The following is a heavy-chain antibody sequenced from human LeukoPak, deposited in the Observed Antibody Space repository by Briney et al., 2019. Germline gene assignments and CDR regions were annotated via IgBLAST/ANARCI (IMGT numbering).Heavy chain of an antibody. CDR3: ARGSNHYYYYGMDV. CDR2: IYYSGST. J-gene: IGHJ6*02. CDR1: GGTISSYY. D-gene: IGHD1-14*01. V-gene: IGHV4-59*01. Sequence: KPSETLSLTCTVSGGTISSYYWSWIRQPPGRGLEWIGYIYYSGSTNYNPSLKSRVTISVDTSKNQFSLKLSSVTAADTAVYYCARGSNHYYYYGMDVWCQGNTVNVSS.